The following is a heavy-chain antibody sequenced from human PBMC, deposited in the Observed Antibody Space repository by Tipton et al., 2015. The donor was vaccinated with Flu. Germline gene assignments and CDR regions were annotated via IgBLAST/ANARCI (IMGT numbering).Heavy chain of an antibody. J-gene: IGHJ6*02. Sequence: SLRLSCAASGFIFSDYYMTWIRQAPGKGLEWISYISSSGGATYYVDSVKGRFTISRDNANNSLYLQMNSLRAEDTAVYYCARDKGRDYNDESYYYGMDVWGQGTTVTVSS. CDR2: ISSSGGAT. CDR3: ARDKGRDYNDESYYYGMDV. CDR1: GFIFSDYY. D-gene: IGHD4-11*01. V-gene: IGHV3-11*01.